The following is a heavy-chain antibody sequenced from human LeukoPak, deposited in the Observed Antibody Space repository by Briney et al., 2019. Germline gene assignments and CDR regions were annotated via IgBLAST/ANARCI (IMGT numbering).Heavy chain of an antibody. Sequence: GGSLRLSCAASGFTFSSYSMNWVRQAPGKGLEWVSSISSSSSYIYYADSVKGRFTISRDNAKNSLYLQMNSLRAEDTAMYYCARKDGIVGAPDAFDIWGQGTMVTVSS. CDR1: GFTFSSYS. V-gene: IGHV3-21*01. J-gene: IGHJ3*02. CDR2: ISSSSSYI. D-gene: IGHD1-26*01. CDR3: ARKDGIVGAPDAFDI.